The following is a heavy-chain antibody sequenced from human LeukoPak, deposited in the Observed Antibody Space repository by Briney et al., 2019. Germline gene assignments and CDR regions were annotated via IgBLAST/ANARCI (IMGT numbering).Heavy chain of an antibody. CDR1: GYTFTSYG. Sequence: ASVKVSCKASGYTFTSYGISWVRQAPGQGLEWMGWISAYNGSTNYAQKLQGRVTMTTDTSTSTAYMELRSLRSDDTAVYYCARGFWPNDHYYGSGLNWFDPWGQGTLVTVSS. V-gene: IGHV1-18*01. J-gene: IGHJ5*02. CDR2: ISAYNGST. D-gene: IGHD3-10*01. CDR3: ARGFWPNDHYYGSGLNWFDP.